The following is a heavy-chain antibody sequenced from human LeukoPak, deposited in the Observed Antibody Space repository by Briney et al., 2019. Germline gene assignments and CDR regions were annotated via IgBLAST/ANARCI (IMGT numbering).Heavy chain of an antibody. CDR2: ISYDGSNK. CDR1: GFTSSSYG. D-gene: IGHD5-18*01. CDR3: AKDVFNTAMAEGPGDY. V-gene: IGHV3-30*18. J-gene: IGHJ4*02. Sequence: PGRSLRLSCAASGFTSSSYGMHWVRQAPGKGLEWVAVISYDGSNKYYADSVKGRFTISRDNSKNTLYLQMNSLRAEDTAVYYCAKDVFNTAMAEGPGDYWGQGTLVTVSS.